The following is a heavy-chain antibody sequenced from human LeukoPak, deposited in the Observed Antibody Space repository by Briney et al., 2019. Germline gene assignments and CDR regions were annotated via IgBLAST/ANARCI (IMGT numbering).Heavy chain of an antibody. CDR3: AREGDYYDSSGYYSDY. Sequence: ASVKVSCMASGYTFTGYYMHWVRQAPGQGLEWMGWINPNSGGTNYAQKFQGRVTMTRDTSISTAYMELSRLRSDDTAVYYCAREGDYYDSSGYYSDYWGQGTLVTVSS. CDR2: INPNSGGT. V-gene: IGHV1-2*02. J-gene: IGHJ4*02. CDR1: GYTFTGYY. D-gene: IGHD3-22*01.